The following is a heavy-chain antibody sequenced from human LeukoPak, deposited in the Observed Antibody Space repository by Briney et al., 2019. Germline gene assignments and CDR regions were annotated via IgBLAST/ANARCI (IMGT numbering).Heavy chain of an antibody. CDR2: IRYDGSNK. V-gene: IGHV3-30*02. CDR1: GFTFSSYG. J-gene: IGHJ4*02. D-gene: IGHD3-10*01. Sequence: QPGGSLRLSCAASGFTFSSYGMHWVRQAPGKGLEWVAFIRYDGSNKYYADSVKGRFTISRDNSKNTLYLQMNSLRAEDTSVYYCAKGPYYSVSGSPIDYWGQGTLVTVSS. CDR3: AKGPYYSVSGSPIDY.